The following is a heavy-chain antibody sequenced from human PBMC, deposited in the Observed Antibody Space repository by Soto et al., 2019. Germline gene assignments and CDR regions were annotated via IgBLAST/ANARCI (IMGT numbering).Heavy chain of an antibody. Sequence: SVKVSCKASGGTFSSYAISWVRQAPGQGLEWMGAIIPIFGTANYAQKFQGRVTITADESTRTAYMELSSLRSEETAVYYCARGTYCSCGRCFTEVCYYYYGRDVWGQGTTVTVCS. CDR2: IIPIFGTA. CDR3: ARGTYCSCGRCFTEVCYYYYGRDV. CDR1: GGTFSSYA. V-gene: IGHV1-69*13. D-gene: IGHD2-15*01. J-gene: IGHJ6*01.